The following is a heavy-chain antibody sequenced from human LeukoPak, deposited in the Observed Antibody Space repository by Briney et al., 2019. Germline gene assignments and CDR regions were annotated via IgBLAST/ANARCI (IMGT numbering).Heavy chain of an antibody. D-gene: IGHD3-3*01. CDR2: ISGSGGST. CDR3: ARDRAWNYFDY. J-gene: IGHJ4*02. CDR1: GFTFSSYA. V-gene: IGHV3-23*01. Sequence: GGSLRLSCAASGFTFSSYATSWVRQAPGKGLEWVSAISGSGGSTYYADSVKGRFTISRGNSKNTLYLQMNSLRAEDTAVYYCARDRAWNYFDYWGQGTLVTVSS.